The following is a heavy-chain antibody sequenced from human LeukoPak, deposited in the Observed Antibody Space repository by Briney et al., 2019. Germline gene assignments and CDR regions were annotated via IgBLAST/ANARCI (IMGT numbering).Heavy chain of an antibody. Sequence: SETLSLTCTVSGGSISGYYWSWIRQSPGKGLEWIGEIYHSGSTSYNPSLKSRVTISVDKSKNQFSLKLSSVTAADTAVYYCAREVAAGVDYWGQGTLVTVSS. D-gene: IGHD2-15*01. V-gene: IGHV4-59*12. CDR2: IYHSGST. CDR3: AREVAAGVDY. CDR1: GGSISGYY. J-gene: IGHJ4*02.